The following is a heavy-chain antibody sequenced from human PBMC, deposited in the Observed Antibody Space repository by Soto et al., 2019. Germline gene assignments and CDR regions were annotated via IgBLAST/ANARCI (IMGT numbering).Heavy chain of an antibody. V-gene: IGHV3-11*01. J-gene: IGHJ4*02. CDR2: IISSGSTI. D-gene: IGHD2-15*01. CDR1: GFTFSDYY. CDR3: ACTQANDCSGSSWYPEDY. Sequence: QVQLVESGGGLDKPGGSLRLSCEASGFTFSDYYMSWIRQAPGKGLEWVAYIISSGSTIYYADKVQGRFTISTDNAKNSLYRPTNILRGGDTSVYYGACTQANDCSGSSWYPEDYWGQGTLVTVSS.